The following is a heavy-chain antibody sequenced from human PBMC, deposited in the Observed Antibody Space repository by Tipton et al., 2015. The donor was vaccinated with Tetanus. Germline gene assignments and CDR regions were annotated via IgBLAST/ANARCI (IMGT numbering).Heavy chain of an antibody. CDR2: IYYSGST. J-gene: IGHJ4*02. D-gene: IGHD1-14*01. CDR1: GVSMNTNTYY. Sequence: TLSLTCSVSGVSMNTNTYYWSWIRQPPGKGLEWIGYIYYSGSTNYNPSLKSRVTISVDTSKNQFSLKLSSVTAADTAVYYCARGTGDYWGQGTLVTVSS. CDR3: ARGTGDY. V-gene: IGHV4-61*01.